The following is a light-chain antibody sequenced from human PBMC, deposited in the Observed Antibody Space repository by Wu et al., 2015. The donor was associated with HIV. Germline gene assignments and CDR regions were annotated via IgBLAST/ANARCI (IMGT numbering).Light chain of an antibody. Sequence: ETLLTQSPGTLSLSPGERATLSCRASQSVSSSYLAWYQQKPGQAPRLLIYGASSRATGIPDRFSGSGSGTDFTLTISRLEPEDFAVYYCQQYGSSPLTFGGGTKVEIK. CDR2: GAS. CDR3: QQYGSSPLT. J-gene: IGKJ4*01. CDR1: QSVSSSY. V-gene: IGKV3-20*01.